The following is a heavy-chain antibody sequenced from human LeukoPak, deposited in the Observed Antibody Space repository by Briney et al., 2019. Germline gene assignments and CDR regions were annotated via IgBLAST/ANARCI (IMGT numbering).Heavy chain of an antibody. CDR2: IRAYNGNT. V-gene: IGHV1-18*01. CDR1: GYTFTSYG. J-gene: IGHJ4*02. CDR3: ARGFRYFDWLPPYYFDY. D-gene: IGHD3-9*01. Sequence: ASVKVSYKASGYTFTSYGISWVRQAPGQGLEWMGWIRAYNGNTNYAQKLQGRVTMTTDTSTSTAYMELRSLRSDDTAVYYCARGFRYFDWLPPYYFDYWGQGTLVTVSS.